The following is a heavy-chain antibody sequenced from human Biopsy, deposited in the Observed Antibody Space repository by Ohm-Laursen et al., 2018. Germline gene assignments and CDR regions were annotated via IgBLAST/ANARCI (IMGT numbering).Heavy chain of an antibody. Sequence: SVKVSCKASRDSFTSYAIGWVRQAPGQGLEWMGGIIPIPNVATYAQKFQGRITITADESTSTAYMELSSLTSDDTAVYFCARGEGSSWFDPWGHGTLVTVSS. CDR2: IIPIPNVA. D-gene: IGHD1-26*01. J-gene: IGHJ5*02. V-gene: IGHV1-69*10. CDR1: RDSFTSYA. CDR3: ARGEGSSWFDP.